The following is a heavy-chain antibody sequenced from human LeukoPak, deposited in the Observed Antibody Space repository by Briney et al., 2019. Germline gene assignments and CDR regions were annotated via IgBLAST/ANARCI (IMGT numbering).Heavy chain of an antibody. CDR3: ARAGVVVPAAIKYSQYDWFDP. V-gene: IGHV4-59*11. J-gene: IGHJ5*02. CDR2: IYYSGNT. D-gene: IGHD2-2*01. Sequence: SDTLSLTCTVSGGSISSHYWSWIRQPPGKGLEWIGYIYYSGNTSYNPSLTSRVTISVDTSKNQFSLKQSSVTAADPAVYYCARAGVVVPAAIKYSQYDWFDPWGQGTLVTVSS. CDR1: GGSISSHY.